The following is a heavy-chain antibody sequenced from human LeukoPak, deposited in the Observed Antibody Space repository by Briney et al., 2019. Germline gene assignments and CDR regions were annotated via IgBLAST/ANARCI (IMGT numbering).Heavy chain of an antibody. V-gene: IGHV4-39*07. Sequence: SETLSLTCTVSGGSISSSSYYWGWIRQPPGKGLEWIGSIYYSGSTYHNPSLKSRVTISVDTSKNQFSLKLTSVTAADTAVYCCARAPMSETYYTAAFDIWGQGTMVTVSS. J-gene: IGHJ3*02. D-gene: IGHD1-26*01. CDR2: IYYSGST. CDR3: ARAPMSETYYTAAFDI. CDR1: GGSISSSSYY.